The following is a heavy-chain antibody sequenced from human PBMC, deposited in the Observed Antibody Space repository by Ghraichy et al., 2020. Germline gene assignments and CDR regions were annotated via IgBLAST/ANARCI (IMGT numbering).Heavy chain of an antibody. CDR1: GGSISSGSYY. CDR2: IYSSGST. J-gene: IGHJ4*02. D-gene: IGHD5-12*01. V-gene: IGHV4-61*01. CDR3: ARGGGGYSGYEPY. Sequence: SETLSLTCTVSGGSISSGSYYWSWIRQPPGKGLEWIGYIYSSGSTNYNPSPKSRVTISVDTSKNQFSLKLSSVTAADTAVYYCARGGGGYSGYEPYWGQGTLVTVSS.